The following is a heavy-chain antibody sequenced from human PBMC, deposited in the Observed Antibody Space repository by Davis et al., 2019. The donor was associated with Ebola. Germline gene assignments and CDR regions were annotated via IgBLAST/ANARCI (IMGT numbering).Heavy chain of an antibody. J-gene: IGHJ4*02. V-gene: IGHV6-1*01. CDR2: TYYNSDWYN. Sequence: HSQTLSLTCAISGDSVSSNSGAWNWIRQSPSRGLEWLGRTYYNSDWYNDYAVSVKGRITISPDTSKNQFSLQLNSVTPEDTAVYYCARFNWGHRNFDFWGQGTLVTVSS. D-gene: IGHD7-27*01. CDR3: ARFNWGHRNFDF. CDR1: GDSVSSNSGA.